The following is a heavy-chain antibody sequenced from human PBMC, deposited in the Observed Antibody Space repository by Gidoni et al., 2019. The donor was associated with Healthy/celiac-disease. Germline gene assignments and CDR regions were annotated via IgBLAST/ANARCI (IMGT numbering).Heavy chain of an antibody. D-gene: IGHD3-3*01. Sequence: EVQLVESGGGLVKPGGSLRLSCAASGFTFSSYSMNWVRQAPGKGLEWVSSISSSSSYIYYADSVKGRFTISRDNAKNSLYLQMNSLRAEDTAVYYCARGLALYDFWSGYYPVDYWGQGTLVTVSS. CDR2: ISSSSSYI. CDR1: GFTFSSYS. J-gene: IGHJ4*02. V-gene: IGHV3-21*01. CDR3: ARGLALYDFWSGYYPVDY.